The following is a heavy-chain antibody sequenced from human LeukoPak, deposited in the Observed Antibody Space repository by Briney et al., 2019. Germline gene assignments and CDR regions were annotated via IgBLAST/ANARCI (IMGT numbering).Heavy chain of an antibody. CDR2: ISYDGSNK. J-gene: IGHJ4*02. V-gene: IGHV3-30-3*01. Sequence: GGSLRLSCAASGFTFSSYAMPWVRQAPGKGLEWVAVISYDGSNKYYADSVKGRFTISRDNSKNTLYLQMNSLRAEDTAVYYCARGSVYYDSSGYYYIDYWGQGTLVTVSS. CDR3: ARGSVYYDSSGYYYIDY. CDR1: GFTFSSYA. D-gene: IGHD3-22*01.